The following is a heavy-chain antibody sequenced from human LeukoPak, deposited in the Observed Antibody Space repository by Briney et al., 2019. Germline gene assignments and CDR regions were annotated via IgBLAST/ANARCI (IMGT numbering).Heavy chain of an antibody. CDR3: ARELNGALYYYGLDV. CDR2: IWYDGSKK. CDR1: GFTFSGYG. Sequence: PGRSLRLSCAASGFTFSGYGMHWVRQAPGKGLEWVAVIWYDGSKKYQTDSVKGRFTISRDNSKNTVYLQMNSLSAEDTAVYYCARELNGALYYYGLDVWGQGTTVTVSS. V-gene: IGHV3-33*08. D-gene: IGHD4-17*01. J-gene: IGHJ6*02.